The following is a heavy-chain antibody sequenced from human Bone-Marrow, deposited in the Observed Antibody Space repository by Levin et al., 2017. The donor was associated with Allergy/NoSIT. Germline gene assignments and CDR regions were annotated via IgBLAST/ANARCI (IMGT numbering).Heavy chain of an antibody. CDR3: ARDSQDIVQVPTAMGDWYFDL. Sequence: QTGGSLRLSCVASGFTFKNYWMTWVRQAPGKGLEWVANIRPDGIEIYYVDSVKGRFTISRDNAKNSLYLQMNSLRPDDAGVYYCARDSQDIVQVPTAMGDWYFDLWGRGTLVTVSS. J-gene: IGHJ2*01. D-gene: IGHD2-2*01. CDR2: IRPDGIEI. V-gene: IGHV3-7*04. CDR1: GFTFKNYW.